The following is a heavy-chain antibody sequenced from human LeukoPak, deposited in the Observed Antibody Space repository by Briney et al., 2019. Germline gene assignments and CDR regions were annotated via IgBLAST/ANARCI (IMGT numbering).Heavy chain of an antibody. CDR3: ARDQNYDSSGSFGLDV. V-gene: IGHV4-59*11. D-gene: IGHD3-22*01. CDR1: GGSISSHS. CDR2: IYYSGSI. Sequence: SETLSLTCTVSGGSISSHSWSWIQQPPGKGLEWIGNIYYSGSIKYNPSLKSRVTTSVDTSKNQFSLKLSSVTAADTAVYYCARDQNYDSSGSFGLDVWGQGTTVTVSS. J-gene: IGHJ6*02.